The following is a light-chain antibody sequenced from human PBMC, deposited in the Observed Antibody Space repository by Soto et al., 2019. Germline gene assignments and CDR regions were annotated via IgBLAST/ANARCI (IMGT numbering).Light chain of an antibody. CDR2: DAS. CDR3: QQYNSYSGT. J-gene: IGKJ1*01. CDR1: QSISSW. V-gene: IGKV1-5*01. Sequence: DLQITQSHSPLSASVGERVTITGRASQSISSWVAWYQQKPGKAPKLLIYDASSLESGVTSRCSGSGSGTEFTLTISSLQPDDFATYYCQQYNSYSGTFGQGTKVDIK.